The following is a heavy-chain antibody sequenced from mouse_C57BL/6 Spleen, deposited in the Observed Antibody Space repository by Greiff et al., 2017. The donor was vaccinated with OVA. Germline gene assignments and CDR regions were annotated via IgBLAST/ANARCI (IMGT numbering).Heavy chain of an antibody. Sequence: QVQLKQPGAELVRPGSSVKLSCKASGYTFTSYWMGWVKQRPGQGLEWIGNIYPSDSETHYNQKFKDKATLTVDKSSSTAYMQLSSLTSEDSAVYYCAREGEIYYGNLFDYWGQGTTLTVSS. V-gene: IGHV1-61*01. CDR2: IYPSDSET. J-gene: IGHJ2*01. CDR3: AREGEIYYGNLFDY. CDR1: GYTFTSYW. D-gene: IGHD2-1*01.